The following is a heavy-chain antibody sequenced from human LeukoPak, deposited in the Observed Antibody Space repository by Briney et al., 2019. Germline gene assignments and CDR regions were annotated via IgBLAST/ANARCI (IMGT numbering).Heavy chain of an antibody. V-gene: IGHV1-8*01. D-gene: IGHD3-10*01. J-gene: IGHJ4*02. CDR2: MNPNSGNT. Sequence: ASVKVSCKASGYTFTTYDLNWVRQATGQGLEWMGWMNPNSGNTGYAQKFQGRVTMTRNISITTAYMELSNLTSEDTAVYYCARRIRGAPTDYWGQGTLVTVSS. CDR1: GYTFTTYD. CDR3: ARRIRGAPTDY.